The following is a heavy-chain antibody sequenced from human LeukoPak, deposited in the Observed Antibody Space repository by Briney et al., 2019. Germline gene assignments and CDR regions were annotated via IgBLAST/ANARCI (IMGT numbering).Heavy chain of an antibody. Sequence: PSETLSLTCTVSGGSISSGGYYWSWIRQHPGKGLEWIGYIYYSGSTYYNPSLKSRVTISVDTSKNQFSLKLGSVTAADTAVYYCARDRYKEHLEKYYYYYMDVWGKGTTVTVSS. CDR1: GGSISSGGYY. V-gene: IGHV4-31*03. CDR3: ARDRYKEHLEKYYYYYMDV. CDR2: IYYSGST. J-gene: IGHJ6*03. D-gene: IGHD3-3*01.